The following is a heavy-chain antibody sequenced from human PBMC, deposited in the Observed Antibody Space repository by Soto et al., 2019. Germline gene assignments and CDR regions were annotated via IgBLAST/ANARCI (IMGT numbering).Heavy chain of an antibody. CDR1: GGSITPYK. J-gene: IGHJ4*02. CDR2: MYSSGSS. D-gene: IGHD3-22*01. Sequence: KPSETLSLTCTVSGGSITPYKWSWIRQSPGKGLEWIAYMYSSGSSDYNPSLKGRVTISMDTSKNQYSLKLSSVTAADTAVYYCASTGRGYSGYDYPGPYYYDSSGTDAFHYWGQGTLVTVSS. V-gene: IGHV4-59*12. CDR3: ASTGRGYSGYDYPGPYYYDSSGTDAFHY.